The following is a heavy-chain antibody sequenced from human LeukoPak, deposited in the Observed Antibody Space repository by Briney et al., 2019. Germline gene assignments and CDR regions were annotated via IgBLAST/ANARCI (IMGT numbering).Heavy chain of an antibody. J-gene: IGHJ4*02. CDR2: ISYDGSNK. CDR1: GFPFTSYA. Sequence: GGSLRLSCAASGFPFTSYAIHWVRQAPGKGLEWVAVISYDGSNKYYADSVKGRFTISRDNSKNTLSLQMSSLRAEDTAVYYCARYFGVSNYLFDYWGQGTLVTVPS. D-gene: IGHD3-3*01. CDR3: ARYFGVSNYLFDY. V-gene: IGHV3-30*03.